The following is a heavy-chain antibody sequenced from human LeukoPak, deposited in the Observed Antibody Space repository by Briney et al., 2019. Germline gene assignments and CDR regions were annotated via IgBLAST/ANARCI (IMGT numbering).Heavy chain of an antibody. J-gene: IGHJ4*02. V-gene: IGHV1-2*02. Sequence: ASVKVSCKTSGYRFTDYYINWVRQAPGQGLEWMGWISPNNGVTLYAQKFQGSVTMTRDTSITTAYMKVNSLRSDDTAVFFCARYSINYGPWFPDFWGQGTLVTVSS. D-gene: IGHD3-10*01. CDR3: ARYSINYGPWFPDF. CDR2: ISPNNGVT. CDR1: GYRFTDYY.